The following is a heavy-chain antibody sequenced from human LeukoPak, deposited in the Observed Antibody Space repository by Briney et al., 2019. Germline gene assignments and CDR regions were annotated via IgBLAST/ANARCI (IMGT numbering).Heavy chain of an antibody. J-gene: IGHJ3*02. V-gene: IGHV3-48*01. CDR3: TTVLSDSSAYYFPLDAFDI. Sequence: PGGSLRLSCAASGFTFSTYSMNWGSQAPGKGVEGVSYISSNSNTIYSAAPVTCRFTISRHDSKNTLYLQMNSLKPYDTAVYYCTTVLSDSSAYYFPLDAFDIWGQGTMVTVSS. CDR1: GFTFSTYS. D-gene: IGHD3-22*01. CDR2: ISSNSNTI.